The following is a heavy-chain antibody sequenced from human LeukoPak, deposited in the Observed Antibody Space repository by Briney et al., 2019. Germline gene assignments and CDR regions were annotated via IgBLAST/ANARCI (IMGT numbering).Heavy chain of an antibody. CDR1: GGSISNYY. D-gene: IGHD5-24*01. CDR3: ARGAMATTPFLDY. CDR2: VYYTGST. Sequence: SETLSLTCPVSGGSISNYYYWTWIRQPPGKGLEWIGYVYYTGSTNFNPSLKSRVTMSLDTSRNQFSLKLTSLTAADTAVYYCARGAMATTPFLDYWGQGTLVTVSS. J-gene: IGHJ4*02. V-gene: IGHV4-59*01.